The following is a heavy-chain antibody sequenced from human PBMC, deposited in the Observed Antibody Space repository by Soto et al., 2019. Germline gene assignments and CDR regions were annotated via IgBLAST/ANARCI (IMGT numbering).Heavy chain of an antibody. CDR3: ARLVVVVAATGGFAY. CDR2: IYYSGST. V-gene: IGHV4-61*01. J-gene: IGHJ4*02. Sequence: PSETLSLSCTVSGGSVSSGSYYWSWIRQPPGKGLEGIGYIYYSGSTNYNPSLKSRVTISVDTSKNQFSLKLSSVTAADTAVYYCARLVVVVAATGGFAYWGQGSVITDSA. D-gene: IGHD2-15*01. CDR1: GGSVSSGSYY.